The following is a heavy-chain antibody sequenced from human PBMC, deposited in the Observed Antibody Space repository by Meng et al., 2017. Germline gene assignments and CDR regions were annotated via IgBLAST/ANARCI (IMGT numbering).Heavy chain of an antibody. CDR1: GFTFSSYS. CDR3: ARDRYGDYAFWLDYYYYYGMDV. J-gene: IGHJ6*02. Sequence: GVLKISCAASGFTFSSYSMNWVRQAPGKGLEWVSSISSSSSYIYYADSVKGRFTISRDNAKNSLYLQMNSLRAEDTAVYYCARDRYGDYAFWLDYYYYYGMDVWGQGTTVTVSS. CDR2: ISSSSSYI. V-gene: IGHV3-21*01. D-gene: IGHD4-17*01.